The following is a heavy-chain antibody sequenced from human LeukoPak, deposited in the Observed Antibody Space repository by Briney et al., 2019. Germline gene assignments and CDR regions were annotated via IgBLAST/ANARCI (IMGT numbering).Heavy chain of an antibody. CDR1: GYSFTSYW. CDR2: IYPGDSDP. D-gene: IGHD5-12*01. CDR3: ARGPLGYSGYERLKYFDY. J-gene: IGHJ4*02. V-gene: IGHV5-51*01. Sequence: GESLKIPWKGPGYSFTSYWIGWVRQIPGKGLGWSGIIYPGDSDPRYSPPFQGQVPFPADKSISTAYLQWSRLKASDTAMYYCARGPLGYSGYERLKYFDYWGQGTLVTVSS.